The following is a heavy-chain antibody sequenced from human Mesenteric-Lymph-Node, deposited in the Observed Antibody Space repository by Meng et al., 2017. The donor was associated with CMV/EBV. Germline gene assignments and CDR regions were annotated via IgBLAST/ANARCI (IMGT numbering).Heavy chain of an antibody. Sequence: GESLKISCAASGFTFSSYAMSWVRQAPGKGLEWVGRIKSKTDSGTTDYAAPVKGRFTISRDDSKTTLFLQMDSLKTEDTAVYYCTTSRHWGQGTLVTVSS. J-gene: IGHJ4*02. V-gene: IGHV3-15*01. CDR2: IKSKTDSGTT. CDR3: TTSRH. CDR1: GFTFSSYA.